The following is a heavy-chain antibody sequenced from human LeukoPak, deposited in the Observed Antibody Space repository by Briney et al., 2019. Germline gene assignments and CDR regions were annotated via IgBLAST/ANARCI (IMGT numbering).Heavy chain of an antibody. V-gene: IGHV3-21*01. J-gene: IGHJ4*02. CDR1: GFTFSIYS. CDR2: ISSNSDYI. CDR3: ARGIAAAGPLDY. D-gene: IGHD6-13*01. Sequence: PGGSLRLSCAASGFTFSIYSMDWVRQAPGKGLEWVSFISSNSDYIFYGESVKGRFTISRDNAQNSLYLQMNSLRAEDTAVYYCARGIAAAGPLDYWGQGTLATVSS.